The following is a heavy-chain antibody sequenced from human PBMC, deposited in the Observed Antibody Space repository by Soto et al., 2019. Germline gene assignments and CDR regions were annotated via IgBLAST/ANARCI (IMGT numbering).Heavy chain of an antibody. J-gene: IGHJ3*02. CDR3: ARGKSGSRPHAFDI. V-gene: IGHV1-18*01. CDR2: ISAYNGNT. Sequence: ASVKVSCKASGGTFSSYAISWVRQAPGQGLEWMGWISAYNGNTNYAQKLQGKVTMTTNTSTSTAYMELRSLRSDDTAVYYCARGKSGSRPHAFDIWGQGTMVTVSS. CDR1: GGTFSSYA. D-gene: IGHD1-26*01.